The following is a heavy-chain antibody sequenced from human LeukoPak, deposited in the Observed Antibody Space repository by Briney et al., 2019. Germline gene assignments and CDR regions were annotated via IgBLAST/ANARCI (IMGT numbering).Heavy chain of an antibody. CDR3: ATSVVVPAATTYYGMDV. V-gene: IGHV3-7*03. CDR1: GFTFSSYW. J-gene: IGHJ6*04. CDR2: IKRDGSEK. Sequence: PGGSLRLSCAASGFTFSSYWMSWVRQAPGKGLEWMANIKRDGSEKYYVDSVKGRFTISRDNAKNSLYLQMNSLRAEDTAVYYCATSVVVPAATTYYGMDVWGKGTTVTVSS. D-gene: IGHD2-2*01.